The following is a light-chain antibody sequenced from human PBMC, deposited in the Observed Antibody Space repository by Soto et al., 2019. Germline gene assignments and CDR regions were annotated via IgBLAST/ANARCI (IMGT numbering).Light chain of an antibody. V-gene: IGKV1-5*01. CDR3: QQYNSYSWT. CDR2: DAS. CDR1: QSISSG. Sequence: DIQVTQSPSTLSASVGDRVTITCRASQSISSGLAWFQQKPGRAPQLLIFDASSLKSGVPSRFSGSGSGTEFTLTISSLQPDDFATYYCQQYNSYSWTFGQGTKVDI. J-gene: IGKJ1*01.